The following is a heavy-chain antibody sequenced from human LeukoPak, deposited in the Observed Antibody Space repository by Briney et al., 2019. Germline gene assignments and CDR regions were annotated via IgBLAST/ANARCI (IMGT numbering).Heavy chain of an antibody. V-gene: IGHV3-33*06. Sequence: PGRSLRLSCAASGFTFSSYGMHWVRQAPGKGLEWVAVIWYDGSNKYYADSVKGRFTISRDNSKNTLYLQMNSLRAEDTAVYYCAKVMGVVVVPAAMWYYYYGMDVWGQGTTVTVSS. CDR2: IWYDGSNK. CDR3: AKVMGVVVVPAAMWYYYYGMDV. J-gene: IGHJ6*02. CDR1: GFTFSSYG. D-gene: IGHD2-2*01.